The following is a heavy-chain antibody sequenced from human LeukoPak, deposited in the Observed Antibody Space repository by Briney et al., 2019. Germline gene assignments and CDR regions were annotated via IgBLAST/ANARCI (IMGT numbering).Heavy chain of an antibody. CDR1: GFTFSSDW. Sequence: GGSLRLSCAASGFTFSSDWMAWVRQAPGKALEWVANIKQDGGEKFYLDSVKGRFTISRDNSRNSLYLQMNSLRAEDTAVYYCARVSAEWLLSYWGQGTLVTVSS. CDR3: ARVSAEWLLSY. CDR2: IKQDGGEK. D-gene: IGHD3-3*01. V-gene: IGHV3-7*01. J-gene: IGHJ4*02.